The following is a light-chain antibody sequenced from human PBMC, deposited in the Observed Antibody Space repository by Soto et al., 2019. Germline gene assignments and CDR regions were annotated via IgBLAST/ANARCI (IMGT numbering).Light chain of an antibody. Sequence: DIQLTQSPSFLSASVGDRVTITCRASQVIGIYLAWYQQRPGKAPKLLISAASTLQSGVPSRFSGSGSGTEFTLTIIILQPEDFATYYCQQLVSYPQFGGGTKWDI. CDR3: QQLVSYPQ. J-gene: IGKJ4*02. CDR2: AAS. CDR1: QVIGIY. V-gene: IGKV1-9*01.